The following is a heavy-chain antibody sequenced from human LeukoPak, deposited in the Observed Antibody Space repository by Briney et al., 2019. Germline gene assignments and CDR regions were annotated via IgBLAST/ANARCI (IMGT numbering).Heavy chain of an antibody. CDR2: MNPNSGNT. CDR3: ASIGSYGGRGEYYFDY. J-gene: IGHJ4*02. Sequence: ASVKVSCKASGYTFTSYDINWVRQATGQGLEWMGWMNPNSGNTGYAQKFQGRVTMTRNTSISTAYMELSSLRSEDTAVYYCASIGSYGGRGEYYFDYRGQGTLVTVSS. CDR1: GYTFTSYD. D-gene: IGHD1-26*01. V-gene: IGHV1-8*01.